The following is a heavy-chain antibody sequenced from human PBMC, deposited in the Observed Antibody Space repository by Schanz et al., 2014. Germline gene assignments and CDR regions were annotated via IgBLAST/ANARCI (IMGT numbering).Heavy chain of an antibody. CDR2: ISTSGST. V-gene: IGHV4-4*07. CDR1: GDSRSSYY. CDR3: ATRRGTSYGYDYFDY. J-gene: IGHJ4*02. D-gene: IGHD3-16*01. Sequence: QVQLQESGPGLVKPSETLSLTCTVSGDSRSSYYWSWIRQPAGKGLEWIGRISTSGSTNYNPSHKSRVTLAVDTSKNRSSLTLSSVTAADTAVYYCATRRGTSYGYDYFDYWGRGTLVTVSS.